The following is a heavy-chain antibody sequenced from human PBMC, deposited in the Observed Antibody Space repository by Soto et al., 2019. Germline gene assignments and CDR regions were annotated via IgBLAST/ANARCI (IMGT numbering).Heavy chain of an antibody. J-gene: IGHJ6*02. Sequence: SETLSLTCTVSGGSISSSSYYWGWIRQPPGKGLEWIGSIYYSGSTYYNPSLKSRVTISVDTSKNQFSLKLSSVTAADTAVYYCARHYPWGGYYYYGMDVSGQGTQVTVSS. V-gene: IGHV4-39*01. D-gene: IGHD3-16*01. CDR3: ARHYPWGGYYYYGMDV. CDR2: IYYSGST. CDR1: GGSISSSSYY.